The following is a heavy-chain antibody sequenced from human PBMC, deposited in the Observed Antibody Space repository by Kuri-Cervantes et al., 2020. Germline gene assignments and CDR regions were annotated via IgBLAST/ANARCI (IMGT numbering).Heavy chain of an antibody. J-gene: IGHJ3*02. CDR2: IYYSGST. Sequence: SETLSLTCTVSGGSISSYYWSWIRQPPGKGLEWIGYIYYSGSTNYNPSLKSRVTISVDTSKNQFSLKLSSVTAADTAVYYCARSQNHGSYEPGNDAFDIWGQGTMVTVSS. V-gene: IGHV4-59*08. CDR1: GGSISSYY. CDR3: ARSQNHGSYEPGNDAFDI. D-gene: IGHD1-26*01.